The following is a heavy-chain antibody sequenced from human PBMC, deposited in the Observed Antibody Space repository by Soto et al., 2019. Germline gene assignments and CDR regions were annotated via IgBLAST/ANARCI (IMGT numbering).Heavy chain of an antibody. CDR3: ARDFPYDSSGTPGY. V-gene: IGHV4-31*03. CDR1: GGSISSGGYY. CDR2: IYYSGSP. Sequence: PSETLSLTCTVSGGSISSGGYYWSWIRQHPGKGLEWIGYIYYSGSPYYNPSLKSRVTISVDTSKNQFSLKLSSVTAADTAVYYCARDFPYDSSGTPGYWGQGTLVTVSS. J-gene: IGHJ4*02. D-gene: IGHD3-22*01.